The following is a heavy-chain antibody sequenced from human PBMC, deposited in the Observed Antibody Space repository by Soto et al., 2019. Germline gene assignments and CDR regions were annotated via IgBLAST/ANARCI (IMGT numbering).Heavy chain of an antibody. J-gene: IGHJ4*02. CDR3: ARPTDTHY. Sequence: SETLSLTCAVSGYSISSGYYWGWIRQPPGKGLEWIGCIYHSGSTYYNPSLKSRVTISVDTSKNQFSLKLSSVTAADTAVYYCARPTDTHYCGPATLVTVS. D-gene: IGHD4-4*01. V-gene: IGHV4-38-2*01. CDR2: IYHSGST. CDR1: GYSISSGYY.